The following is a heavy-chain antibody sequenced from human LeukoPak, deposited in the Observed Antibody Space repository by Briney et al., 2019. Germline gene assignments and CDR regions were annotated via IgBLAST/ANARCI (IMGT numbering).Heavy chain of an antibody. V-gene: IGHV1-18*01. CDR2: ISAYNGNT. J-gene: IGHJ6*03. CDR1: GYTFTSYG. Sequence: GASVKVSCKASGYTFTSYGISWVRQAPGQGLEWVGWISAYNGNTNYAQKLQGRVTMTTDTSTSTAYMELRSLRSDDTAVYYCARAWGSPDYYYYYMDVWGKGTTVTVSS. D-gene: IGHD3-16*01. CDR3: ARAWGSPDYYYYYMDV.